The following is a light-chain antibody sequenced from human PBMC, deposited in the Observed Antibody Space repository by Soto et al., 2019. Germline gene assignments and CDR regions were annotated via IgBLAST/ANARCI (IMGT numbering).Light chain of an antibody. CDR1: QSVRSS. J-gene: IGKJ3*01. CDR3: QQRSNWPPEVT. V-gene: IGKV3-11*01. Sequence: LTQSPDTLSLSPGERATLSCRASQSVRSSLAWYQQKPGQAPRLLIYDASNRATGIPARFSGSGSGTDFTLTISSLEPEDFAVYYCQQRSNWPPEVTFGPGTKVDIK. CDR2: DAS.